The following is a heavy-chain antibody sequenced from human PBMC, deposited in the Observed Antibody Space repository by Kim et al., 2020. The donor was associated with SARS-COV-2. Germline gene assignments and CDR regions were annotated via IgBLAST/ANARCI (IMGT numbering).Heavy chain of an antibody. V-gene: IGHV7-4-1*02. J-gene: IGHJ6*02. D-gene: IGHD3-10*01. CDR2: INTNTGNP. CDR3: AREDYGSGYSADYYYYYGKDV. Sequence: ASVKVSCKASGYTFTSYAMNWVRQAPGQGLEWMGWINTNTGNPTYAQGFTGRFVFSLDTSVSTAYLQISSLKAEDTAVYYCAREDYGSGYSADYYYYYGKDVWGQGTTVTVSS. CDR1: GYTFTSYA.